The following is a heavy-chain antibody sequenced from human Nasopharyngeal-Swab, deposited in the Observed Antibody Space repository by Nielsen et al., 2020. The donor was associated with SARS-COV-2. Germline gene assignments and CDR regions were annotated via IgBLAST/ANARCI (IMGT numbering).Heavy chain of an antibody. D-gene: IGHD4-17*01. CDR1: GFTFSSYW. Sequence: GESLKISCAASGFTFSSYWMSWVRQAPGKGLEWVANIKQDGSEKYYVDSVKGRFTISRDNAKNSLYLQMNSLRADDTAVYYCARDLVDGDYAHYYYYGMDVWGQGTTVTVSS. V-gene: IGHV3-7*03. CDR3: ARDLVDGDYAHYYYYGMDV. J-gene: IGHJ6*02. CDR2: IKQDGSEK.